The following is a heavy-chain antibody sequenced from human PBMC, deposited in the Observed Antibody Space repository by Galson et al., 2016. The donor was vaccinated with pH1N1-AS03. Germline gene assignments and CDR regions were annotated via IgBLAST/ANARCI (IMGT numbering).Heavy chain of an antibody. Sequence: SVKVSCKASDSTFSTFGFGWVRQAPGQGLEWMGWISAYNGNTKYAQRVQGRATMTSDTSTTTAYLELRSLRPDDTAVYYCASGTFDAFDIWGQGTMVTVSS. D-gene: IGHD2/OR15-2a*01. CDR3: ASGTFDAFDI. CDR1: DSTFSTFG. V-gene: IGHV1-18*04. CDR2: ISAYNGNT. J-gene: IGHJ3*02.